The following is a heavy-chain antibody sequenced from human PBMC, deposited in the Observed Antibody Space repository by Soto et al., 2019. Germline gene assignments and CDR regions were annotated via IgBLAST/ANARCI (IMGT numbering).Heavy chain of an antibody. CDR3: AKEDPHVDTAMGGPYYFDY. CDR1: GFRFSSYA. D-gene: IGHD5-18*01. J-gene: IGHJ4*02. CDR2: VSASGSIT. Sequence: GVSLRLSCAVSGFRFSSYAMSWVRQTPGKGLEWVSTVSASGSITHSADSVKGRFTISRDNSQNTLYLQMNGLRAEDTAVYYCAKEDPHVDTAMGGPYYFDYWGQGTLVTVPS. V-gene: IGHV3-23*01.